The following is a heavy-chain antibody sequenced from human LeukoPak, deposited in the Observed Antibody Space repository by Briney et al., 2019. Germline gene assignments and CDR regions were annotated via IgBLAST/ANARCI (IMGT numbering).Heavy chain of an antibody. Sequence: GGSLRLSCAASGFTFSSYAMHWVRQAPGKGLEWVAVISYDGSNKYYADSVKGRFTISRDNSKNTLYLQMNSLRAEDTAVYYCARDSAPWYASSGYAFDYWGQGALFTVPS. D-gene: IGHD3-22*01. CDR3: ARDSAPWYASSGYAFDY. J-gene: IGHJ4*02. CDR2: ISYDGSNK. V-gene: IGHV3-30*04. CDR1: GFTFSSYA.